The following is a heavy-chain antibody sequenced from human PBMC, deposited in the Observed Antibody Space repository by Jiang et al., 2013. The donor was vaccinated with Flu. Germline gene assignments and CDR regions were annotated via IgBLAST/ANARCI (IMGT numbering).Heavy chain of an antibody. CDR3: ARTYSSGWYGVYYYYGMDV. J-gene: IGHJ6*02. CDR1: GFTFSSYA. V-gene: IGHV3-30-3*01. CDR2: ISYDGSNK. Sequence: ASGFTFSSYAMHWVRQAPGKGLEWVAVISYDGSNKYYADSVKGRFTISRDNSKNTLYLQMNSLRAEDTAVYYCARTYSSGWYGVYYYYGMDVWGQGTTVTVSS. D-gene: IGHD6-19*01.